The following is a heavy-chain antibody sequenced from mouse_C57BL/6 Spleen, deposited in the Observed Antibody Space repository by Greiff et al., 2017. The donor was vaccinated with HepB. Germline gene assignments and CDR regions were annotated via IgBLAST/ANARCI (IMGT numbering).Heavy chain of an antibody. CDR2: IRSKSNNYAT. CDR1: GFSFNTYA. J-gene: IGHJ3*01. D-gene: IGHD1-1*01. CDR3: VRQSGSSPFAY. Sequence: EVKLMESGGGLVQPTGSLKLSCAASGFSFNTYAMNWVRQAPGKGLEWVARIRSKSNNYATYYADSVKDRFTISRDDSESMLYLQMNNLKTEDTAMYYCVRQSGSSPFAYWGQGTLVTVSA. V-gene: IGHV10-1*01.